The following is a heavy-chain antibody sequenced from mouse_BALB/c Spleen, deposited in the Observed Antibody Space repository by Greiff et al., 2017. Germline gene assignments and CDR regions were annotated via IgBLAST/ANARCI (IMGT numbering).Heavy chain of an antibody. CDR1: GFTFSSYT. J-gene: IGHJ2*01. Sequence: EVMLVESGGGLVQPGGSLKLSCAASGFTFSSYTMSWVRQTPVKRLEWVAYIRNGGGSTYYPDTVKGRVTISRDNAKNTLYLQMSSRKSEDTAMYYCARQGYRYDGGGFDYWGQGTTLTVSA. CDR2: IRNGGGST. CDR3: ARQGYRYDGGGFDY. V-gene: IGHV5-12-2*01. D-gene: IGHD2-14*01.